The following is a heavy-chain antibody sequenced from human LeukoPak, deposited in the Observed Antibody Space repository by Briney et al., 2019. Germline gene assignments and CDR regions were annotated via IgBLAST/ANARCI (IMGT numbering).Heavy chain of an antibody. CDR3: TRKDYYYYVMDV. CDR1: GGSISSVSW. Sequence: SETLSLTCAVSGGSISSVSWWNWVRQSPAKGLEWIGEIYHTGSANYNPSLKSRVTISVDKSKNQFSLRLSSVTAADTAVYYCTRKDYYYYVMDVWGQGTTVTVSS. V-gene: IGHV4-4*02. CDR2: IYHTGSA. J-gene: IGHJ6*02.